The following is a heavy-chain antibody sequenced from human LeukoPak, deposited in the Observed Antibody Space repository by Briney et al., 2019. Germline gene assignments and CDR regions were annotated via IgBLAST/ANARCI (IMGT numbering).Heavy chain of an antibody. CDR2: IIPILGIA. CDR1: GGTFSSYA. Sequence: SVKVSCKASGGTFSSYAISWVRQAPGQGLEWMGGIIPILGIANYAQKFQGRVTITADKSTSTAYMELSSLRSEDAAVYYCARVAGITGTTPFDYWGQGTLVTVSS. D-gene: IGHD1-7*01. CDR3: ARVAGITGTTPFDY. V-gene: IGHV1-69*10. J-gene: IGHJ4*02.